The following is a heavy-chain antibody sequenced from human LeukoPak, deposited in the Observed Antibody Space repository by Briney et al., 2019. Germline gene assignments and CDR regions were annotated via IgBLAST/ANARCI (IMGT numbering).Heavy chain of an antibody. J-gene: IGHJ4*02. V-gene: IGHV3-23*01. Sequence: GGSLRLSCAAYGFTFSSYAMSWVRQAPGKGLEWVSAISGSGGSTYYADSVKGRFTISRDNSKNTLYLQMNSLRAEDTAVYYCAKGRGVVVIFDYWGQGTLVTVSS. CDR2: ISGSGGST. CDR1: GFTFSSYA. CDR3: AKGRGVVVIFDY. D-gene: IGHD3-22*01.